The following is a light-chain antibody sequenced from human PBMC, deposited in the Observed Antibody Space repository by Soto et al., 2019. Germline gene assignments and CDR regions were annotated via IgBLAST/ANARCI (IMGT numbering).Light chain of an antibody. CDR2: DVT. CDR3: SSYAGNNIRV. J-gene: IGLJ1*01. Sequence: QSALTQPPSASGSPGQSVIISCTGSNSVIGSYNYVSWYQQHPGKPPKLIIYDVTERPSGVPDRFSGSKSGNTASLTVSGLQADDEADYYCSSYAGNNIRVFGTGTKVTVL. CDR1: NSVIGSYNY. V-gene: IGLV2-8*01.